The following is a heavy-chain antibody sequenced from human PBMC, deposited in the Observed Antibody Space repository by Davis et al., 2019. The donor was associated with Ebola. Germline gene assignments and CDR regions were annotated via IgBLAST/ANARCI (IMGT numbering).Heavy chain of an antibody. Sequence: GESLKISCAASGFTFSSYAMHWVRQAPGKGLEWVAVISYDGSNKYYADSVKGRFTISRDNSKNTLYLQMNSLRAEDTAVYYCAKTGAARSPSEDYWGQGTLVTVSS. V-gene: IGHV3-30-3*02. J-gene: IGHJ4*02. D-gene: IGHD5-18*01. CDR3: AKTGAARSPSEDY. CDR2: ISYDGSNK. CDR1: GFTFSSYA.